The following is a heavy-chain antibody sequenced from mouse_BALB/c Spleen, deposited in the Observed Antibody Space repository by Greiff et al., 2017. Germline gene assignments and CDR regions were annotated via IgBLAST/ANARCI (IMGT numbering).Heavy chain of an antibody. CDR1: GFTFSSYA. CDR2: ISSGGSYT. CDR3: ARPSMITTRTWFAY. D-gene: IGHD2-4*01. Sequence: EVKLVESGGGLVKPGGSLKLSCAASGFTFSSYAMSWVRQSPEKRLEWVAEISSGGSYTYYPDTVTGRFTISRDNAKNTLYLEMSSLRSEDTAMYYCARPSMITTRTWFAYWGQGTLVTVSA. V-gene: IGHV5-9-4*01. J-gene: IGHJ3*01.